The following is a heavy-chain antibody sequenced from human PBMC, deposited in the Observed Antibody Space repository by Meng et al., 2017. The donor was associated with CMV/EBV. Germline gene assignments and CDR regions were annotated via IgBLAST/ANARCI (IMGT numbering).Heavy chain of an antibody. CDR3: ARGSALNSN. V-gene: IGHV3-74*03. CDR1: GFTFRSSW. Sequence: LRLSGAASGFTFRSSWMHWVRQVPGKRPEWVSCLNGDGSSTTYLDSVKGRFTISRDNAKNTLYLQMDSLRVEDTAVYYCARGSALNSNWGQGTLVTVSS. D-gene: IGHD2-21*01. J-gene: IGHJ4*02. CDR2: LNGDGSST.